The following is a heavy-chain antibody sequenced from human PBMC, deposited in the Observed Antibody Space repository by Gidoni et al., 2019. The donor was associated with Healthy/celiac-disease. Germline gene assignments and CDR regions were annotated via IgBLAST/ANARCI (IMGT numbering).Heavy chain of an antibody. CDR1: GGNFSSYT. V-gene: IGHV1-69*02. CDR2: IIPILGIA. D-gene: IGHD6-13*01. J-gene: IGHJ4*02. CDR3: ARGGGYSSSGFDY. Sequence: QVQLVQSGAEVKKPGSSVKVSCKASGGNFSSYTIRWVRQAPGQGLEWMGRIIPILGIANYAQKFQGRVTITANKSTSTAYMELSSLRSEDTAVYYCARGGGYSSSGFDYWGQGTLVTVSS.